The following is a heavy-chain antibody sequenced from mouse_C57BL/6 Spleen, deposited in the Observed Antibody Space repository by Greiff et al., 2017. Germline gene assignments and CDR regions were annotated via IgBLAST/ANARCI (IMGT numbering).Heavy chain of an antibody. Sequence: DVHLVESGPGLVKPSQSLSLTCSVTGYSITSGYYWNWIRQFPGNKLEWMGYISYDGSNNYNPSLKNRISITRDTSKNQCFLKLNSVTTEDTATYYCARGGYLYYFDYWGQGTTLTVSS. CDR3: ARGGYLYYFDY. J-gene: IGHJ2*01. V-gene: IGHV3-6*01. CDR1: GYSITSGYY. D-gene: IGHD2-2*01. CDR2: ISYDGSN.